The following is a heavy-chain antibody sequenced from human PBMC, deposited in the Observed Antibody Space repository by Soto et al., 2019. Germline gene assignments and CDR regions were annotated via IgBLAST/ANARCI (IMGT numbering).Heavy chain of an antibody. V-gene: IGHV3-30*18. CDR1: GFTFSSYG. CDR2: ISYDGSNK. Sequence: GGSLRLSCAASGFTFSSYGMHWVRQAPGKGLEWVAVISYDGSNKYYADSVKGRFTISRDNSKNTLYLQMNSLRAEDTAVYYCAKGPGWLQPYYFDYWGQGTLVTVSS. CDR3: AKGPGWLQPYYFDY. D-gene: IGHD5-12*01. J-gene: IGHJ4*02.